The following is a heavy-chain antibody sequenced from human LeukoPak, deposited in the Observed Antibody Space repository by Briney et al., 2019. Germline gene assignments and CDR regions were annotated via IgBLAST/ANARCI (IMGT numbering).Heavy chain of an antibody. D-gene: IGHD1-14*01. CDR1: GGSISSHY. V-gene: IGHV4-59*11. Sequence: SETLSLTCTVSGGSISSHYWSWIRQPRGKGLEWVGYIYYSGSTNYNPSLKSRVTISVDTSKNQFSLKLSSVTAADTAVYYCARGRDEPYYFDYWGPGNPGHRLL. J-gene: IGHJ4*02. CDR2: IYYSGST. CDR3: ARGRDEPYYFDY.